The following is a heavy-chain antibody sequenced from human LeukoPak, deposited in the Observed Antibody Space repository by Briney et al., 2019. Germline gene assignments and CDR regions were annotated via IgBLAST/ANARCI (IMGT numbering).Heavy chain of an antibody. D-gene: IGHD5-18*01. CDR2: IDPRDSET. CDR3: ARQTAMGRSGDY. V-gene: IGHV5-51*01. Sequence: GESLEISCQASGYSFTSYWIGWVRQMHGKGLEWMGIIDPRDSETRYTPSFQGQVTISVDKSLTTADLQWNSLKASDTAMYYCARQTAMGRSGDYWGQGTLVTVSS. CDR1: GYSFTSYW. J-gene: IGHJ4*02.